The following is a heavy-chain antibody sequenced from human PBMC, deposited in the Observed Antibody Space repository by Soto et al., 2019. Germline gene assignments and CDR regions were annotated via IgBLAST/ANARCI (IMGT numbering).Heavy chain of an antibody. CDR3: AKTYYDFWSNYYYYGMDV. CDR2: INAGNGNT. V-gene: IGHV1-3*01. D-gene: IGHD3-3*01. CDR1: GYTFTSYA. Sequence: XSVKASCKASGYTFTSYAMHWVRQAPGQSLEWMGWINAGNGNTKYSQKFQGRVTITRDTSASTAYMELSSLRSEDTAVYYCAKTYYDFWSNYYYYGMDVWGQGATVTVSS. J-gene: IGHJ6*02.